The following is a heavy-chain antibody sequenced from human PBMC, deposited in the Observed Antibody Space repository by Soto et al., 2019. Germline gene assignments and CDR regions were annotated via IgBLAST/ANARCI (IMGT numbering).Heavy chain of an antibody. D-gene: IGHD2-8*02. J-gene: IGHJ4*01. Sequence: QVQLVQSGAEVKKPGSSVKVSCKASGGTFSSYSIHWVRLGPGQWLEWMGEIIPIFGTANYAQQFQGTVTITAYKCTSTAYVALSSLRSADPAVYYCARAGGMHAGGIPYWGHGTRVNVSS. CDR1: GGTFSSYS. V-gene: IGHV1-69*06. CDR2: IIPIFGTA. CDR3: ARAGGMHAGGIPY.